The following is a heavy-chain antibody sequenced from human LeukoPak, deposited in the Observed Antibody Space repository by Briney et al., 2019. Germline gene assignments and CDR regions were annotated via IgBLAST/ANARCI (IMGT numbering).Heavy chain of an antibody. D-gene: IGHD3-3*01. Sequence: GGSLRLSCTASGFPFGDYAMSWVRQAPGKGLEWVGFIRSKAYGGTTEYAASVKGRFTISRDDSKSIAYLQMNSLKTEDTAVYYCTRDPYDFWSGYWAPYFDYWGQGTLVTVSS. CDR1: GFPFGDYA. J-gene: IGHJ4*02. V-gene: IGHV3-49*04. CDR2: IRSKAYGGTT. CDR3: TRDPYDFWSGYWAPYFDY.